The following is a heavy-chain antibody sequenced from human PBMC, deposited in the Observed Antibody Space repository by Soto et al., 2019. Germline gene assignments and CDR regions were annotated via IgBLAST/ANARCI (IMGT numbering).Heavy chain of an antibody. V-gene: IGHV4-31*03. CDR1: GGSISSGGYY. J-gene: IGHJ5*02. CDR3: ARVLRYYYDSSGYFNWFDP. Sequence: SETLSLTCTVSGGSISSGGYYWSWIRQHPGKGLEWIGYIYYSGSTYYNPSLKSRVTISVDTSKNQFSLKLSSVTAADTAVYYCARVLRYYYDSSGYFNWFDPWGQGTMVTVYS. D-gene: IGHD3-22*01. CDR2: IYYSGST.